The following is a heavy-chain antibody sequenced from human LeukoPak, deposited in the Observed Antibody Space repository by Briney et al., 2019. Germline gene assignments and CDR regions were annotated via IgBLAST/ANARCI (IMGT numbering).Heavy chain of an antibody. Sequence: SETLSLTCTVSGGSISSYYWSWIRQPAGKGLEWIGRIYTSGSTNYNPSLKSRVTMSVDTSKNQFSLRLSSVTAADTALYYCARGFGDYYESPGAFDIWGQGTMVTVSS. CDR1: GGSISSYY. J-gene: IGHJ3*02. D-gene: IGHD3-22*01. CDR2: IYTSGST. CDR3: ARGFGDYYESPGAFDI. V-gene: IGHV4-4*07.